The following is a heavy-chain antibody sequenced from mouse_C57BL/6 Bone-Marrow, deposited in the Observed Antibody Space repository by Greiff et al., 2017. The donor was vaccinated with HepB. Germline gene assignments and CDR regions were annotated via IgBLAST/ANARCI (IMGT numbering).Heavy chain of an antibody. CDR1: GFTFTDYY. CDR3: ARYIGYNYFDY. J-gene: IGHJ2*01. V-gene: IGHV7-3*01. CDR2: IRNKANGYTT. D-gene: IGHD3-2*02. Sequence: EVKVVESGGGLVQPGGSLSFSCAASGFTFTDYYMSWVRQPPGKALEWLGFIRNKANGYTTEYSASVKGRFTISRDNSQSILYLQMNALRAEDSATYYCARYIGYNYFDYWGQGTTLTVSS.